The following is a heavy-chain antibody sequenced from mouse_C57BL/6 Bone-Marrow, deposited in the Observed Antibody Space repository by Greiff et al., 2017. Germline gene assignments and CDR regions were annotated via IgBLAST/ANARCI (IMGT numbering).Heavy chain of an antibody. CDR2: INPNNGGT. D-gene: IGHD2-5*01. CDR1: GYTFTDYY. V-gene: IGHV1-26*01. J-gene: IGHJ2*01. Sequence: EVQLQQSGPELVKPGASVKISCKASGYTFTDYYMNWVKQSHGKSLEWIGDINPNNGGTSYNQKFKGKATLTVDKSSSTAYMELRSLTSEDSAVYYCARGDYYSNYRDYWGQGTTLTVSS. CDR3: ARGDYYSNYRDY.